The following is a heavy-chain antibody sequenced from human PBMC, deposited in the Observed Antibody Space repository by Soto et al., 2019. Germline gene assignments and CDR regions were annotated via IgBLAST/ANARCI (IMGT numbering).Heavy chain of an antibody. D-gene: IGHD6-13*01. Sequence: GGSLRLSCAASGFTFSSYGMHWVRQAPGKGLEWVAVISYDGSNKYYADSVKGRFTISRDNSKNTLYLQMNSLRAEDTAVYYCAKTYSSSWYHYYYGMDVWGQGTTVTVSS. CDR3: AKTYSSSWYHYYYGMDV. J-gene: IGHJ6*02. V-gene: IGHV3-30*18. CDR2: ISYDGSNK. CDR1: GFTFSSYG.